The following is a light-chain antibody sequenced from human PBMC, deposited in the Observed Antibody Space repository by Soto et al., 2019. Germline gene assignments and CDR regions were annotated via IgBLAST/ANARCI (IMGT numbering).Light chain of an antibody. CDR1: SGSVSTNNY. CDR2: RTN. J-gene: IGLJ3*02. V-gene: IGLV8-61*01. CDR3: VLSMGRCIWV. Sequence: QAVVTQETSFSVSPGGTVTLTCALSSGSVSTNNYPSWCQQTPGQAPRTLIFRTNTRSSGVPDRFSGSILRNKAALTITGAQADDESDYYCVLSMGRCIWVFGGGTKLTVL.